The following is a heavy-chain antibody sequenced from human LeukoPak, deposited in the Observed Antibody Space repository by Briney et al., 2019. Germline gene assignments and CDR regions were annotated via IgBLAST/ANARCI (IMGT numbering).Heavy chain of an antibody. CDR2: VDRTESA. D-gene: IGHD3-22*01. J-gene: IGHJ4*02. CDR3: ARGLKYYTTSGRLGY. V-gene: IGHV4-34*01. Sequence: PSETLSLTCDVYGGFFGGYYWNWIRQPPGKGREWIGGVDRTESANYNPSLKSRVAISVDMSKNQFSLKLSSVTAADTGVYYCARGLKYYTTSGRLGYWGQGTLVTVSS. CDR1: GGFFGGYY.